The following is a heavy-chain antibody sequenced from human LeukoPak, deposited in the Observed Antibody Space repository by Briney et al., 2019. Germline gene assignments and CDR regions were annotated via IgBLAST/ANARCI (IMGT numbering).Heavy chain of an antibody. D-gene: IGHD5-18*01. J-gene: IGHJ6*03. V-gene: IGHV1-18*01. CDR2: ISAYNGNT. Sequence: ASVKVSCKASGYTFTSYGISWVRQAPGQGLEWMGWISAYNGNTNYAQKLQGRVTMTTDTSTSTAYMELRSLRSDDTAVYYCARDNTAMDNYYYYYMDVWGKGTTVTVSS. CDR3: ARDNTAMDNYYYYYMDV. CDR1: GYTFTSYG.